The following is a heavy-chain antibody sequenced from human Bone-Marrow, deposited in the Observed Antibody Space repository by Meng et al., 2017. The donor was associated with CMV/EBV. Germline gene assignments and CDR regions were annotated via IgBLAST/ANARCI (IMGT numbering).Heavy chain of an antibody. V-gene: IGHV4-4*02. CDR3: ARGGWELPDNWFDP. CDR2: IYHSGST. CDR1: GGSISSSNW. J-gene: IGHJ5*02. D-gene: IGHD1-26*01. Sequence: SETLSLTCAVSGGSISSSNWWSWVRQPPGKGLEWIGEIYHSGSTNYNPSLKSRVTISVDKSKNQFSLKLSSVTAADTAVYYCARGGWELPDNWFDPWGQGTLVTFSS.